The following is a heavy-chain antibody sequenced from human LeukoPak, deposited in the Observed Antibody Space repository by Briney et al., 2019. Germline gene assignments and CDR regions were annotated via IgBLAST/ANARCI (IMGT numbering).Heavy chain of an antibody. Sequence: GGSLRLSCAAFGFTFSSYGMSWVRQAPGKGLVWVSRINSDGSSTSYADSVKGRFTISRDNAKNTLYLQMNSLRAEDTAVYYCAREEGIVGATGPGAFDIWGQGTMVTVSS. CDR2: INSDGSST. J-gene: IGHJ3*02. V-gene: IGHV3-74*01. CDR3: AREEGIVGATGPGAFDI. D-gene: IGHD1-26*01. CDR1: GFTFSSYG.